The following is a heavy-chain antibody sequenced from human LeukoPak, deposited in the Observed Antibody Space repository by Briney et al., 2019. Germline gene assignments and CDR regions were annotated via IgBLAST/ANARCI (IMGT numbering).Heavy chain of an antibody. CDR3: ARDVEYYYDSSGHNSAFDI. J-gene: IGHJ3*02. V-gene: IGHV1-69*13. CDR2: IIPIFGTA. D-gene: IGHD3-22*01. Sequence: SVKVSCKVSGYTLTELSMHWVRQAPGQGLEWMGGIIPIFGTANYAQKFQGRVTITADESTSTAYMELSSLRSEDTAVYYCARDVEYYYDSSGHNSAFDIWGQGTMVTVSS. CDR1: GYTLTELS.